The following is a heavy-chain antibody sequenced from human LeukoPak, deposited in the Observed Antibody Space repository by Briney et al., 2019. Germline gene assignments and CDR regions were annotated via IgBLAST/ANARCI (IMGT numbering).Heavy chain of an antibody. Sequence: GGSLRLSCAASGFTFSSYVMSWVRQAPSKGLGWVSAISSSGSSTYYADSVKGRFTISRDNSKNTLYLKMNSLRAEDTAVYYCAKVYDSSGYYLSDAFDIWGQGTMVTISS. J-gene: IGHJ3*02. CDR3: AKVYDSSGYYLSDAFDI. CDR2: ISSSGSST. D-gene: IGHD3-22*01. CDR1: GFTFSSYV. V-gene: IGHV3-23*01.